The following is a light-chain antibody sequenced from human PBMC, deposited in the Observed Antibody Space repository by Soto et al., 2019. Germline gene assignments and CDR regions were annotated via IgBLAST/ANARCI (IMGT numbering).Light chain of an antibody. CDR2: WAS. CDR3: HQYFRSPIT. Sequence: DIVLTQSPDSLTVSLGERATINCKSSQTVLYSPNNKNYLAWYQQKPGQPPKLLIYWASTRESGVPDRFTGSGSATDFTLTVSGLQAEDVAIYYCHQYFRSPITFGGGTKVDIK. CDR1: QTVLYSPNNKNY. V-gene: IGKV4-1*01. J-gene: IGKJ4*01.